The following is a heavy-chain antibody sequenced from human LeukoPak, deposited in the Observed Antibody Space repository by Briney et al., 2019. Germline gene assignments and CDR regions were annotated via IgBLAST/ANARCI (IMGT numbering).Heavy chain of an antibody. CDR3: ARKPAARGWFDP. V-gene: IGHV4-28*05. CDR2: IYYSGDI. J-gene: IGHJ5*02. Sequence: PSDTLSLTCTVSGYSISSDNWWGWIRQPPGEGLEWIGYIYYSGDIYYNPSLKSRVTMSVDTSRNHFSLKLSSVTAVDTAVYFCARKPAARGWFDPWGQGTLVTVSS. CDR1: GYSISSDNW. D-gene: IGHD2-2*01.